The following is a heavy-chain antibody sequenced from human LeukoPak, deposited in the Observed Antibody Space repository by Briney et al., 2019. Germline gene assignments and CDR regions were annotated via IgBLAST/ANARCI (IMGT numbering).Heavy chain of an antibody. J-gene: IGHJ6*02. V-gene: IGHV3-30-3*01. Sequence: GGSLRLSCAASGFTFSSYAMHWVRQAPGKGLEWVAVISYDGSNKYYADSVKGRFTISRDNSKNTLYLQMNSLRAEDTAVYYCAKGAGDVDTAMANYYYYGMDVWGQGTTVTVSS. D-gene: IGHD5-18*01. CDR2: ISYDGSNK. CDR1: GFTFSSYA. CDR3: AKGAGDVDTAMANYYYYGMDV.